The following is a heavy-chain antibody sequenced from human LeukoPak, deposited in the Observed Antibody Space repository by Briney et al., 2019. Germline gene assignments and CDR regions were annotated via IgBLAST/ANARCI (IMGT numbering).Heavy chain of an antibody. CDR3: AGGLLEAQGWLQWLGTVYSMDV. CDR2: MSSRIGII. CDR1: GFNFSDHY. Sequence: PGGSLRLSCVASGFNFSDHYMNWIRQSPGKGLEWISYMSSRIGIIYYAGSVKGRFTISRDNARNSLYLQMNSLRVDDTAVYYCAGGLLEAQGWLQWLGTVYSMDVWGQGTPVTVSS. J-gene: IGHJ6*02. V-gene: IGHV3-11*01. D-gene: IGHD6-19*01.